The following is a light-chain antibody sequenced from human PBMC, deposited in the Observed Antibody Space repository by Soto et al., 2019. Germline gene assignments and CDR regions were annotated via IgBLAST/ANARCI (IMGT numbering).Light chain of an antibody. V-gene: IGLV2-14*01. CDR1: SSDVGGYDY. CDR3: SSYTSSGTDVV. Sequence: QSALTQPASVSGSPGKSITISCTGTSSDVGGYDYVSWYQQHPGKAPKLMIYDVSNRPSGVSNRFSGSKSGNTASLTISGLQAEDEGDYYCSSYTSSGTDVVFGGGTKVTVL. CDR2: DVS. J-gene: IGLJ2*01.